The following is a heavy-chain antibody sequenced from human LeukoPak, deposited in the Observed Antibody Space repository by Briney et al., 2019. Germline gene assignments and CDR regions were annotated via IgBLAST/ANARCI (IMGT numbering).Heavy chain of an antibody. Sequence: PGGSLRLSCAASGFTFCSYGMHWVRQAPGKGLEWVAVISYDGSNKYYADSVKGRFTISRDNSKNTLYLQMNSLRAEDTAVYYCAKFSATVVTRDAFDIWGQGTMVTVSS. V-gene: IGHV3-30*18. J-gene: IGHJ3*02. D-gene: IGHD4-23*01. CDR2: ISYDGSNK. CDR3: AKFSATVVTRDAFDI. CDR1: GFTFCSYG.